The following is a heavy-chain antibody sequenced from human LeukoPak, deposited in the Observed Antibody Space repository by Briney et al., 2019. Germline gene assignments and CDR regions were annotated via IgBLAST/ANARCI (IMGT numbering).Heavy chain of an antibody. Sequence: PGGSLRLSCAASGFTFSSYWMHWFRQAPGKGLVWVSRINTDGSSTSYADSVKGRFTISRDNAKNTLYLQMNSLRAEDTAVYYCANIDEQLAPFDYWGQGTLVTVSS. V-gene: IGHV3-74*01. CDR2: INTDGSST. CDR1: GFTFSSYW. CDR3: ANIDEQLAPFDY. J-gene: IGHJ4*02. D-gene: IGHD6-6*01.